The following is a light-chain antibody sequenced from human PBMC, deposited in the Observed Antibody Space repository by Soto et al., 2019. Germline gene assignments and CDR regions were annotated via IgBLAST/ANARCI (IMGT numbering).Light chain of an antibody. CDR3: QQFSGSVT. Sequence: EVVLTQSPGTLSLSPGERATLSCRASQSVRSTYFAWYQQQPGQAPRLLIYGASKRQRGVPGCFSGGGSETDFTLTTSSLEPEDYAVYYCQQFSGSVTFGGGTRVDIK. J-gene: IGKJ4*01. CDR2: GAS. V-gene: IGKV3-20*01. CDR1: QSVRSTY.